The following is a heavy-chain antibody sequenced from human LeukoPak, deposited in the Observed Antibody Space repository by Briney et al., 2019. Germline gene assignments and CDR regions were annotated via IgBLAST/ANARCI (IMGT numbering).Heavy chain of an antibody. J-gene: IGHJ4*02. CDR2: TYYRSKWYN. CDR3: ARAAVAGTERYDF. V-gene: IGHV6-1*01. D-gene: IGHD6-19*01. CDR1: GDSVSSNSAA. Sequence: SQTLSLTCAISGDSVSSNSAAWNWIRQSPSRGLEWLGRTYYRSKWYNDYAVSVRSLISINPDTSKNQFSLQLNSVTPEDTAVYYCARAAVAGTERYDFWGQGTLVTVSS.